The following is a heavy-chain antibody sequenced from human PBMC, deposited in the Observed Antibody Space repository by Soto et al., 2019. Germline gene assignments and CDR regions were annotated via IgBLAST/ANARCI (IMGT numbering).Heavy chain of an antibody. CDR1: GGTFSSYA. CDR3: ARGTNYYGSGSPHYYFDY. D-gene: IGHD3-10*01. Sequence: GASVKVSCKASGGTFSSYAISWVRQAPGQGLEWMGGIIPIFGTANYAQKFQGRVTITADESTSTAYMELSSLRSEDTAVYYCARGTNYYGSGSPHYYFDYWGQGTLVTVSS. J-gene: IGHJ4*02. CDR2: IIPIFGTA. V-gene: IGHV1-69*13.